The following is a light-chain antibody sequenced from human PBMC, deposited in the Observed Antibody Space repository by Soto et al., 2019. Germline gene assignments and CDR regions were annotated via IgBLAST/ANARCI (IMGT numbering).Light chain of an antibody. CDR3: AAWDGSLNVVV. CDR2: DNN. J-gene: IGLJ2*01. Sequence: QSALTQPPSASGTPGQRVTISCSGSSSNIGSNTVNWYQQLPGTAPKLLIYDNNQRPSGVPDRFSGSKSGTSASLAISGLQSEDEADYYCAAWDGSLNVVVFGGGTKVTVL. CDR1: SSNIGSNT. V-gene: IGLV1-44*01.